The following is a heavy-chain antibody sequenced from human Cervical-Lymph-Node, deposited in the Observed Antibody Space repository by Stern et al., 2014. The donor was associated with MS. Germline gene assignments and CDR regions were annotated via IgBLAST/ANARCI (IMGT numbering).Heavy chain of an antibody. D-gene: IGHD1-1*01. Sequence: EVQLVESGGGLVQPGGSLRLSCAASGFTFSTYWMRWVRQAPGKGLEWVANINQDGSQTNYGDSVKGRFTISRDNAKNSLFLQVNRLRAEDTAAYYCASHTTKIASGQTYYYYYGMDVWGQGTTVTVSS. CDR2: INQDGSQT. CDR1: GFTFSTYW. CDR3: ASHTTKIASGQTYYYYYGMDV. V-gene: IGHV3-7*01. J-gene: IGHJ6*02.